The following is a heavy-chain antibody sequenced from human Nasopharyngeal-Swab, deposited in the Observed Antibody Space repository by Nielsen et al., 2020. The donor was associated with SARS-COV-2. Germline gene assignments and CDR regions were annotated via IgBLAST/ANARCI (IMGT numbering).Heavy chain of an antibody. Sequence: ASVKVSCKASGYIFASYSISWVRQAPGQGLEWMGWISAYNGDTNYAQKLQGRVTMTTDTSTSTAYMELRSLRSDDTAVYYCARGAPSGYSGCTDWGQGTLFTVSS. CDR2: ISAYNGDT. CDR1: GYIFASYS. D-gene: IGHD5-12*01. V-gene: IGHV1-18*01. J-gene: IGHJ4*02. CDR3: ARGAPSGYSGCTD.